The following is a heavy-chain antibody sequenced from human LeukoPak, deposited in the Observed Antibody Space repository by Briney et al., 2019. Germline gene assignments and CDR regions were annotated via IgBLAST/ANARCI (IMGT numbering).Heavy chain of an antibody. Sequence: TLSLTCTVSGYSISSGYYWGWIRQPPGKGLEWLALIYWDDDKRYSPSLNSRLTITKDTSKNQVVLTMTDMDPVDTATYYCAHSRGRDGYNWAFDIWGQGTMVTVSS. V-gene: IGHV2-5*02. D-gene: IGHD5-24*01. CDR2: IYWDDDK. CDR1: GYSISSGYY. CDR3: AHSRGRDGYNWAFDI. J-gene: IGHJ3*02.